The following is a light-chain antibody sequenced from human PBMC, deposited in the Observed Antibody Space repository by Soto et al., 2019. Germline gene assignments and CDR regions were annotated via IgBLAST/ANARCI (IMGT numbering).Light chain of an antibody. J-gene: IGLJ3*02. CDR2: GNS. V-gene: IGLV1-40*01. Sequence: QSVLTQPPSLSGAPGQRVTISCTGSSSNIGAGYDVPWYQQLPGTAPKLLIYGNSNRPSGVPDPFSGSKSGTSASLAITGLQAEHEGDYYCQSYDSSLSGWVFGGGTALTVL. CDR1: SSNIGAGYD. CDR3: QSYDSSLSGWV.